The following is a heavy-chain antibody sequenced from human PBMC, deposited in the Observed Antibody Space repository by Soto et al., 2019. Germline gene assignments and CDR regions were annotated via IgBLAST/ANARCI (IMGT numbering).Heavy chain of an antibody. V-gene: IGHV3-23*01. Sequence: EVQLLESGGGLVQPGGSLRLSCAASGFTFSNYAMTWVRQAPGKGLEWVSAVSGSGGSTFYADSVKGRFAISRDNSKKTLYLQMNSLRAEDTAVYYCAKCSATSVYDISSAPDYWGQGTLVTVSS. J-gene: IGHJ4*02. CDR2: VSGSGGST. CDR3: AKCSATSVYDISSAPDY. D-gene: IGHD6-6*01. CDR1: GFTFSNYA.